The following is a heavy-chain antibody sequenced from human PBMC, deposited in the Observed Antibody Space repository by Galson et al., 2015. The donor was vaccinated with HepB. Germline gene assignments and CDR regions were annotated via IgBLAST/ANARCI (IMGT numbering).Heavy chain of an antibody. CDR3: ARGVIATTNRFDP. Sequence: SVKVSCKASGGTFSSYAISWVRQAPGQGLEWMGGIIPIFGTANYAQKFQGRVTITADESTSTAYMELSSLRSEDTAVYYCARGVIATTNRFDPWGQGTLVTVSS. J-gene: IGHJ5*02. CDR1: GGTFSSYA. D-gene: IGHD2/OR15-2a*01. V-gene: IGHV1-69*13. CDR2: IIPIFGTA.